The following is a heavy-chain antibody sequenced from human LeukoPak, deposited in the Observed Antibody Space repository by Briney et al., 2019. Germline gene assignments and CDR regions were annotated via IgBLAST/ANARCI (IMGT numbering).Heavy chain of an antibody. V-gene: IGHV3-21*01. CDR1: GFTFSSYS. J-gene: IGHJ4*02. D-gene: IGHD2-2*01. CDR2: ISSSSSYI. CDR3: AARSPAAKGNSVDY. Sequence: AGSLRLSCAASGFTFSSYSMNWVRQAPGKGLEWVSSISSSSSYIYYADSVKGRFTISRDNAKNSLYLQMNSLRAEDTAVYYCAARSPAAKGNSVDYWGQGTLVTVSS.